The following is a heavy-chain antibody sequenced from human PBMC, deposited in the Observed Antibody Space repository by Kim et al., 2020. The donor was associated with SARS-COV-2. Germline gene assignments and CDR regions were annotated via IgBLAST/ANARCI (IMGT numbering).Heavy chain of an antibody. Sequence: GGSLRLSCAASGFTFISYWMSWVLQAPGKGLEWVAKIKQDGSEKYYVDSVKGRFTISRDNAKNSLYLQMNSLRAEDSAVYYCARGQITPAYWGQGTLVTVSS. J-gene: IGHJ4*02. V-gene: IGHV3-7*01. D-gene: IGHD3-16*01. CDR2: IKQDGSEK. CDR1: GFTFISYW. CDR3: ARGQITPAY.